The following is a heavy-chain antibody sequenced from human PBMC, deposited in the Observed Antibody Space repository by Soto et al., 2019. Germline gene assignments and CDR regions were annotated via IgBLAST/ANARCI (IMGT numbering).Heavy chain of an antibody. Sequence: QVQLVQSGGEVRKPGASVKVSCKASGDTITNYGISWVRQAPGQGLEWMGWISFYNGNTKYAQNLQDRVTLTTDTSTSTAYMELRSLRSDDTAVYYCASATSIAVAGKESWGQGTLVTVSS. J-gene: IGHJ4*02. CDR1: GDTITNYG. CDR2: ISFYNGNT. V-gene: IGHV1-18*01. D-gene: IGHD6-19*01. CDR3: ASATSIAVAGKES.